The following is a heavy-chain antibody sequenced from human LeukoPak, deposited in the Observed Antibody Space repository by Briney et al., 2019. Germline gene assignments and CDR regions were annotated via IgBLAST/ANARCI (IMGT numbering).Heavy chain of an antibody. V-gene: IGHV1-18*01. D-gene: IGHD3-3*01. Sequence: ASVKVSCKASGYTFTSYGISWVRQAPGQGLEWMGWISAYNGNTNYAQKLQGRVTMTTDTSTSTAYMELRSLRSDDTAVYYCALSAYYDFWSGYLYYFDYWGQGTLVTVSS. CDR2: ISAYNGNT. CDR1: GYTFTSYG. J-gene: IGHJ4*02. CDR3: ALSAYYDFWSGYLYYFDY.